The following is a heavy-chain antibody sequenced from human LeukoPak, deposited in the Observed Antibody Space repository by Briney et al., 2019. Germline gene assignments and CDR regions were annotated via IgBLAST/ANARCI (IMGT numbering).Heavy chain of an antibody. V-gene: IGHV4-31*03. D-gene: IGHD3-10*01. J-gene: IGHJ5*02. CDR1: GGSISSGGYY. Sequence: TLSLTCTVSGGSISSGGYYWSWIRQHPGKGLEWIGYIYYSGSTYYNPSLKSRVTISVDTSKSQFSLKLSSVTAADTAVYYCARMILRQTYYYGSGSYYNFWFDPWGQGTLVTVSS. CDR2: IYYSGST. CDR3: ARMILRQTYYYGSGSYYNFWFDP.